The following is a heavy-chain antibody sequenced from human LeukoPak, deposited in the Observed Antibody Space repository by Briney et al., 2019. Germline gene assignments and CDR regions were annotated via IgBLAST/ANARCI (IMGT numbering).Heavy chain of an antibody. D-gene: IGHD2-15*01. CDR3: ARGYREVVVAATPYHYYYMDV. Sequence: ASVKVSCKASGYTFTSYDINWVRQATGQGLEWMGWMNPNSGNTGYAQKFQGRVTMTRNTSISTAYMELSSLRSEDTAVYYCARGYREVVVAATPYHYYYMDVWGKGTTVTISS. V-gene: IGHV1-8*01. CDR2: MNPNSGNT. J-gene: IGHJ6*03. CDR1: GYTFTSYD.